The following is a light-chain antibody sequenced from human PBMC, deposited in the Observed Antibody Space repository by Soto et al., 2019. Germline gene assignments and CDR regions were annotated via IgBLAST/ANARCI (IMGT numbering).Light chain of an antibody. CDR2: DAS. Sequence: DIQMTQSPSTLSASVAVRVTITCRASQSINSWLAWYQQKPGNAPKLLIYDASGLESGVPSRFSGTGSGTKFTLTISSLQPGDFATYYCQQYNTYPCTFGQGTKVDIK. CDR1: QSINSW. J-gene: IGKJ2*02. CDR3: QQYNTYPCT. V-gene: IGKV1-5*01.